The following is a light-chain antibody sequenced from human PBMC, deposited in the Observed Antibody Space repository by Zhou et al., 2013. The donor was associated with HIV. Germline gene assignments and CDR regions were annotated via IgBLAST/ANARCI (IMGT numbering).Light chain of an antibody. CDR1: QSISSY. J-gene: IGKJ1*01. Sequence: DIQMTQSPSSLSASVGDRVTITCRASQSISSYLNWYQQKPGKAPKLLIYAASSLQSGVPSRFNGSGSGAEFTLTISSLQPEDFATYYCLQYYSYLPWTFGQGTKVEIK. CDR3: LQYYSYLPWT. CDR2: AAS. V-gene: IGKV1-17*01.